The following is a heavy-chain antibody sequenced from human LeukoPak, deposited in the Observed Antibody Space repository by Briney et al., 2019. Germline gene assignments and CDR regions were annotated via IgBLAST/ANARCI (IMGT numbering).Heavy chain of an antibody. V-gene: IGHV3-48*03. CDR1: GFTCSNYE. CDR3: GRRGSSSYNYNAFDI. D-gene: IGHD3-22*01. CDR2: ISFSGNSI. Sequence: GGSLRLSCALSGFTCSNYEMNCVRQAPGEGLEWVSYISFSGNSIYYADSEKGRFTISRDNAKNSLYLQINSLRAEDTAVYDCGRRGSSSYNYNAFDIWGQGTMVTVSS. J-gene: IGHJ3*02.